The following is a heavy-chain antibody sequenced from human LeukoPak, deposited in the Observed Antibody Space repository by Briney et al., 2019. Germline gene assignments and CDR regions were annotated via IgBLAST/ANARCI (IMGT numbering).Heavy chain of an antibody. CDR3: ARGPTVTTFKH. CDR1: GFTFSSYA. CDR2: ISYDGSNK. V-gene: IGHV3-30*04. D-gene: IGHD4-17*01. Sequence: GGSLRLSCAASGFTFSSYAMHWVRQAPGKGLEWVAVISYDGSNKYYADSVKGRFTISRDNSKNTLYLQMNSLRAEDTAVYYCARGPTVTTFKHWGQGTLVTVSS. J-gene: IGHJ1*01.